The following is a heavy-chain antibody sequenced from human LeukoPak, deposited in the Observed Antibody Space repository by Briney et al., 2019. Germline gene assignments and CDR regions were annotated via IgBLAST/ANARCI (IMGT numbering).Heavy chain of an antibody. V-gene: IGHV3-21*06. CDR2: VSNSGDYI. Sequence: GGSLRLSCAASGFSFSSYRMNWVRQAPGKGLEWVSSVSNSGDYIHYADSVKGRFTISRDNSKNSLYLQMNSLRAEDTAVYYCATGIVASYWGQGTLVTVSS. D-gene: IGHD5-12*01. CDR3: ATGIVASY. CDR1: GFSFSSYR. J-gene: IGHJ4*02.